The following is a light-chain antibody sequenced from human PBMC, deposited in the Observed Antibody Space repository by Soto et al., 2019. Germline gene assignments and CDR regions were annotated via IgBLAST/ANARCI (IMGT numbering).Light chain of an antibody. CDR1: HSISSR. Sequence: DIQMTQSPSTLSASVGDRVTITCRAGHSISSRLAWYQQNPGKVPKLLIYDASSLESGVPSRFSGSGSGKEFTLSISSLQPDDFATYYCQQYNSYSPRTFGQGTKVDI. J-gene: IGKJ1*01. CDR2: DAS. CDR3: QQYNSYSPRT. V-gene: IGKV1-5*01.